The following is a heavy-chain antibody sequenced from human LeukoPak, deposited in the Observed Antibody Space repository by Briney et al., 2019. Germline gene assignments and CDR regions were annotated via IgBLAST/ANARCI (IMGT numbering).Heavy chain of an antibody. CDR1: GFTFSSYS. J-gene: IGHJ4*02. CDR2: ISSSSSYI. CDR3: ARDVGRLGTVVTRAFDY. Sequence: GRSLRLSCAASGFTFSSYSMNWVRQAPGKGLEWVSSISSSSSYIYYADSVKGRFTISRDNAKNSLYLQMNSLRAEDTAEYYCARDVGRLGTVVTRAFDYWGQGTLVTVSS. D-gene: IGHD4-23*01. V-gene: IGHV3-21*01.